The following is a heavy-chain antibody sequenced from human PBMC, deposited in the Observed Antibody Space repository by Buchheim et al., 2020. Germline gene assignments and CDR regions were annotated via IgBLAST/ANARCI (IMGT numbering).Heavy chain of an antibody. CDR1: GVSINTYY. Sequence: QVQLQESDPGLVKPSETLSLTCAVSGVSINTYYWTWIRQSPGKGLEWIGHVYYTGSTNYNPSLKSRVTMSVDTSTNQFSLRLTSVTAADTAVYYCARDRSLAPFYYFAVDVWGQGTT. CDR2: VYYTGST. V-gene: IGHV4-59*01. CDR3: ARDRSLAPFYYFAVDV. J-gene: IGHJ6*02.